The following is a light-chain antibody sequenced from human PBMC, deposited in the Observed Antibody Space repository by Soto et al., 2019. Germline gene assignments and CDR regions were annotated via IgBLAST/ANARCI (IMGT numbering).Light chain of an antibody. J-gene: IGKJ5*01. Sequence: ELVMTQSPATLSVSPGERATLSCRASQSVSSNLAWYQQKPGQAPRLLIYGASTRATGIPARFSGSGSGTEFTLTISSLQCEDFAVYYCQQYNNWPITFGQGTRLEN. V-gene: IGKV3-15*01. CDR2: GAS. CDR1: QSVSSN. CDR3: QQYNNWPIT.